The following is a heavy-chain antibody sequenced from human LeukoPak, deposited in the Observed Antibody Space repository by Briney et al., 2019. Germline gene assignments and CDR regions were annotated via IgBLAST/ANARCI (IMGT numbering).Heavy chain of an antibody. V-gene: IGHV1-18*01. Sequence: ASVKVSCKASGYTFTNYGISWVRQAPGQGLEWMGWISAYNGNTNYAQKLQGRVTVTSDTSTSTAYMELRSLRSDDTAVYYCARDLGSGIAEPFDHWGQGTLVTVSS. J-gene: IGHJ4*02. CDR2: ISAYNGNT. D-gene: IGHD6-13*01. CDR1: GYTFTNYG. CDR3: ARDLGSGIAEPFDH.